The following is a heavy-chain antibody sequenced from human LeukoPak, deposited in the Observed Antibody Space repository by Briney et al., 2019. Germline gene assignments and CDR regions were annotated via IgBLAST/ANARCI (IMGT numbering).Heavy chain of an antibody. V-gene: IGHV3-30*04. D-gene: IGHD6-13*01. Sequence: GGSLRLSCAASGFTFSNFALYWVRQAPGKGLEWVTVISSDRSYKYYADSVKGRFTISRDNSKNTVYLQMNSLRDEDTAVYYCARAPPDSWIDNWGQGTLVTVSS. J-gene: IGHJ4*02. CDR3: ARAPPDSWIDN. CDR2: ISSDRSYK. CDR1: GFTFSNFA.